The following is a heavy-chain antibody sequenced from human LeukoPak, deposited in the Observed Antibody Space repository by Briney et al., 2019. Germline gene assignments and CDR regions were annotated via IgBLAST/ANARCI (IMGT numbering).Heavy chain of an antibody. CDR1: GGTFSSYA. J-gene: IGHJ4*02. Sequence: SVKVSCKASGGTFSSYAISWVRQAPGQGLEWMGGIIPIFGTANYAQKFQGRVTITTDESTSTAYMELSSLRSEDTAVYYCAKDLGNIVVVVAALRTFDYWGQGTLVTVSS. V-gene: IGHV1-69*05. CDR3: AKDLGNIVVVVAALRTFDY. D-gene: IGHD2-15*01. CDR2: IIPIFGTA.